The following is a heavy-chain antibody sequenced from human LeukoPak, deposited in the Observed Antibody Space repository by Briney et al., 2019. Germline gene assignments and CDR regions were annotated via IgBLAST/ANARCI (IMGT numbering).Heavy chain of an antibody. CDR1: GFAFDDYG. J-gene: IGHJ6*02. CDR3: ARDGEGYGMDV. CDR2: INWNGGST. Sequence: PGGSLRLSCAASGFAFDDYGMSWVRQAPGKGLEWVSGINWNGGSTGYAGSVKGRFTISRDNAKNSLYLQMNSLRAEDTALYHCARDGEGYGMDVWGQGTTVTVSS. D-gene: IGHD3-10*01. V-gene: IGHV3-20*01.